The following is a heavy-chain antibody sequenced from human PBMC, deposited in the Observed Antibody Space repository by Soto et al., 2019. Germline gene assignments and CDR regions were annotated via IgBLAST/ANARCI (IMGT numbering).Heavy chain of an antibody. CDR1: GFIFSSYG. CDR3: ASYRTPAVVVPAAIDY. Sequence: PGGSLRLSCSVSGFIFSSYGFHWVRQTAGKGLEWVALISYDGVIQYYTDSVEGRFTISRDNSKNTLYLQMNSLRVEDTAVYYCASYRTPAVVVPAAIDYWGQGTRVTVPS. CDR2: ISYDGVIQ. D-gene: IGHD2-2*01. V-gene: IGHV3-30-3*01. J-gene: IGHJ4*02.